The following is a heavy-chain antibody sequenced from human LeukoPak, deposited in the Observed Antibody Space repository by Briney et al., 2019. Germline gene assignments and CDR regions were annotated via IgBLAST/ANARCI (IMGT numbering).Heavy chain of an antibody. CDR1: GYTFTGYY. D-gene: IGHD2-2*01. V-gene: IGHV1-18*04. CDR2: ISAYNGNT. J-gene: IGHJ4*02. CDR3: ARDNIDCSSTSCHPGFDY. Sequence: GASVKVSCKASGYTFTGYYMHWVRQAPGQGLEWMGWISAYNGNTNYAQKLQGRVTMTTDTSTSTAYMELRSLRSDDTAVYYCARDNIDCSSTSCHPGFDYWGQGTLVTVSS.